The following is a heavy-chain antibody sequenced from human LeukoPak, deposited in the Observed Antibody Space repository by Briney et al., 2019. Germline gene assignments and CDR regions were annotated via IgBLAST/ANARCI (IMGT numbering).Heavy chain of an antibody. CDR2: ISSSSSTI. Sequence: PGGSLRLSCAASGFTFSSYSMNWVRQAPGKGLEWVSYISSSSSTIYYADSVKGRFTISRDNAKNSLYLQMNSLRAEDTAVYYCARSASWFGESPCDYWGQGTLVTVSS. D-gene: IGHD3-10*01. CDR1: GFTFSSYS. CDR3: ARSASWFGESPCDY. V-gene: IGHV3-48*04. J-gene: IGHJ4*02.